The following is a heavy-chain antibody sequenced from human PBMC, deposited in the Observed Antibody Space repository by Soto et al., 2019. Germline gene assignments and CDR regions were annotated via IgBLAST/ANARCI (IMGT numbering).Heavy chain of an antibody. V-gene: IGHV4-4*02. CDR2: IYHSGST. D-gene: IGHD2-2*01. CDR1: GGSISSSNW. J-gene: IGHJ3*01. Sequence: QVQLQESGPGLVNPSGTLSLTCAVSGGSISSSNWWTWVRQPPGKGLEWIGEIYHSGSTNYNSSLKSPVTISIDKSKNQFSLTLISVTAADTAVYYCARRRAYCTSTSCSNYAFDVWGQGTMVTVSS. CDR3: ARRRAYCTSTSCSNYAFDV.